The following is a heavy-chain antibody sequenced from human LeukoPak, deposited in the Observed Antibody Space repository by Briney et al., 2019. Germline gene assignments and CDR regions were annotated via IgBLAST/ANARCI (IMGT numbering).Heavy chain of an antibody. D-gene: IGHD3-10*01. V-gene: IGHV1-18*01. CDR3: ARDPAFRGAQMEY. J-gene: IGHJ4*02. CDR1: GYTLTSYG. CDR2: ISGYNGNT. Sequence: ASVKVSCKASGYTLTSYGFSWVRQAPGQGLEWMGWISGYNGNTNNAQNLQGRVTMTIDTSTSTAYMELRSLRSDDTAVYYCARDPAFRGAQMEYWGQGTLVTVSS.